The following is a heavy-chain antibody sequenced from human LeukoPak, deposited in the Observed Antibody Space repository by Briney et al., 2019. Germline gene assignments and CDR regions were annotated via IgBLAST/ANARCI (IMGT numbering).Heavy chain of an antibody. D-gene: IGHD5-18*01. CDR3: ARHSYGYISLMDY. CDR2: IYYSGST. J-gene: IGHJ4*02. CDR1: GGSISSGGYY. Sequence: PSQTLSLTCTVSGGSISSGGYYWSWIRQPPGKGLEWIGYIYYSGSTNYNPSLKSRVTISVDTSKNQFSLKLSSVTAADTAVYYCARHSYGYISLMDYWGQGTLVTVSS. V-gene: IGHV4-61*08.